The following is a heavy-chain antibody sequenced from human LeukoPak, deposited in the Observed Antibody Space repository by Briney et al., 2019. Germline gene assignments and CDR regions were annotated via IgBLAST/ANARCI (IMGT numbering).Heavy chain of an antibody. CDR1: GFTFSSYA. V-gene: IGHV3-23*01. CDR3: AKALSYCSGGSCYSCFDY. J-gene: IGHJ4*02. Sequence: PGGSLRLSCAASGFTFSSYAMSWVRQAPGKGLEWVSGISGSGGSTYYADSVKGRFTISRDNSKNTLYLQMNSLRAEDTAVYYCAKALSYCSGGSCYSCFDYWGQGTLVTVSP. D-gene: IGHD2-15*01. CDR2: ISGSGGST.